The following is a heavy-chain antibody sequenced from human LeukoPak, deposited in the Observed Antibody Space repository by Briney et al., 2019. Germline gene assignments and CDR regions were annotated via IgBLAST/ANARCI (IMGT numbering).Heavy chain of an antibody. V-gene: IGHV3-30*03. J-gene: IGHJ4*02. CDR1: GFTFSSYG. Sequence: QAGGSLRLSCAASGFTFSSYGMHWVRQAPGKGLEWVAVISYDGSNKYYADSVKGRFIISRDDSKNTLYVEMNSLRLDDTAIYYCARGPPTSRSGAHFDYWGQGSLVTVSP. CDR2: ISYDGSNK. CDR3: ARGPPTSRSGAHFDY. D-gene: IGHD5-12*01.